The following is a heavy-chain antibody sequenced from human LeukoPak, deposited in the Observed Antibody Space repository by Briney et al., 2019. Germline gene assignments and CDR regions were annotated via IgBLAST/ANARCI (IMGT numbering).Heavy chain of an antibody. J-gene: IGHJ6*02. D-gene: IGHD6-13*01. CDR3: ARRYSSSWYASSYYYGMDV. CDR1: GYTFTDYY. Sequence: GASVKVSCKASGYTFTDYYMYWVRQAPGQGLEWMGWINPNSGGTNYAQKFQGRVTMTSDTSISTAYMELSSLRSDDTAVYYCARRYSSSWYASSYYYGMDVWGQGTTVTVSS. V-gene: IGHV1-2*02. CDR2: INPNSGGT.